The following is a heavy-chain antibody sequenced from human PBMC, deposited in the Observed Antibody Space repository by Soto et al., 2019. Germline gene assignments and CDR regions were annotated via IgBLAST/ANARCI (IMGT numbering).Heavy chain of an antibody. D-gene: IGHD3-22*01. V-gene: IGHV1-46*01. Sequence: GASVKVTSKASGYAFTSYYMHWLRQSPRQGLEWIGIINPSGGSTSYAQKFQGRVTMTRDTSTSTVYMELSSLRSEDTAVYYCARDRIITMIVVGTMDVWGQGTTVNVSS. CDR1: GYAFTSYY. J-gene: IGHJ6*02. CDR3: ARDRIITMIVVGTMDV. CDR2: INPSGGST.